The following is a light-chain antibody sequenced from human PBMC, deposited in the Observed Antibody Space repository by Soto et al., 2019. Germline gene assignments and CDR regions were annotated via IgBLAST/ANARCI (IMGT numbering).Light chain of an antibody. CDR2: DAS. Sequence: EIVLTQSPGTLSLSPGERATISCRASQSVSSSYLAWYQQKPGQAPRILIYDASSRATGIPDRFSGSGSGTDFTLTISRLEPEDFAVYYCQQYGSSLLTFGGGTKVEIK. V-gene: IGKV3-20*01. CDR1: QSVSSSY. CDR3: QQYGSSLLT. J-gene: IGKJ4*01.